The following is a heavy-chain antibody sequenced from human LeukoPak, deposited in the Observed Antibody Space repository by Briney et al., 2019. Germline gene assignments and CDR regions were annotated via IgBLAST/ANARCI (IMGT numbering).Heavy chain of an antibody. V-gene: IGHV3-74*01. CDR3: AKDSHALRYSRGAAFDI. J-gene: IGHJ3*02. D-gene: IGHD6-19*01. CDR1: GFTFNTYW. Sequence: GGSLRLSCAASGFTFNTYWMTWVRQAPGKGLEWVSRINTDGSSTAYADSVKGRFAISRDNAKNSLYLQMNSLRAEDTAVYYCAKDSHALRYSRGAAFDIWGQGTMVTVSS. CDR2: INTDGSST.